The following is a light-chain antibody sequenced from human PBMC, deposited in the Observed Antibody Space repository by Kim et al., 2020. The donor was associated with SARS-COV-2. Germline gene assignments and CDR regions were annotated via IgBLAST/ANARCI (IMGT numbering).Light chain of an antibody. V-gene: IGLV1-47*01. Sequence: SVCWYHHLPGTAPKLLIYRNNQRPSGVPDRFSGSKSGTSASLAISGLRSEDEAIYYCAAWDDNLGGQEVFGGGTKLTVL. CDR2: RNN. CDR1: S. CDR3: AAWDDNLGGQEV. J-gene: IGLJ3*02.